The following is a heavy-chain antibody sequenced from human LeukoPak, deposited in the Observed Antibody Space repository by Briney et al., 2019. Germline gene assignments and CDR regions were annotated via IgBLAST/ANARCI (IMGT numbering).Heavy chain of an antibody. CDR1: GFTFSSYW. J-gene: IGHJ4*02. Sequence: GGSLRLSCAASGFTFSSYWMHWVRQAPGKGLVWVSRINSDGSSTSYADSVKGRFTISRDNAKNTLCLQMNSLRAEDTAVYYCARAEFCSGGSCHNYWGQGTLVTVSS. CDR3: ARAEFCSGGSCHNY. CDR2: INSDGSST. D-gene: IGHD2-15*01. V-gene: IGHV3-74*01.